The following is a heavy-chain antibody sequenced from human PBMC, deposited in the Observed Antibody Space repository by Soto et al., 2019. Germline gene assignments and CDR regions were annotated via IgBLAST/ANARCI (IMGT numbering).Heavy chain of an antibody. CDR3: ASHRHTRSLDY. CDR1: GDSISSSNW. Sequence: QVQLQESGPGLVKPSGTLSLTCGVSGDSISSSNWWSWVRQPPGKGLEWIGEIYHSGYTNYNPSLKRRVSISVDKSKNQFSLRPSTVTAADPSVLYCASHRHTRSLDYWGQGTLVTVSS. J-gene: IGHJ4*02. CDR2: IYHSGYT. V-gene: IGHV4-4*02. D-gene: IGHD2-2*01.